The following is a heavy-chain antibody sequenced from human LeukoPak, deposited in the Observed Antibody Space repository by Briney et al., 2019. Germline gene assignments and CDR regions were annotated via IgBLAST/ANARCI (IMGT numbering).Heavy chain of an antibody. Sequence: ASVKVSCKASGGTFSSYAISWVRQATGQGLEWMGWMNPNSGNTGYAQKFQGRVTMTRNTSISTAYMELSSLRSEDTAVYYCARGITIFGVVTKGWFDPWGQGTLVTVSS. CDR3: ARGITIFGVVTKGWFDP. CDR1: GGTFSSYA. V-gene: IGHV1-8*02. CDR2: MNPNSGNT. D-gene: IGHD3-3*01. J-gene: IGHJ5*02.